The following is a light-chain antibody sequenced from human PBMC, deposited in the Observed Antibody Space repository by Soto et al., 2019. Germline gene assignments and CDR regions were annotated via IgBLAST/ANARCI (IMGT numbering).Light chain of an antibody. CDR2: TTS. Sequence: EIVMTQSPATLSVSPGERITISCRASQNVGSNLAWYQQTPGQAPSLLIYTTSSRAAGVPARFSGSGSGTEFTLTIDSLQSEDFVLYYCQQYNSWHRTFGQGTKVDI. CDR1: QNVGSN. CDR3: QQYNSWHRT. J-gene: IGKJ1*01. V-gene: IGKV3-15*01.